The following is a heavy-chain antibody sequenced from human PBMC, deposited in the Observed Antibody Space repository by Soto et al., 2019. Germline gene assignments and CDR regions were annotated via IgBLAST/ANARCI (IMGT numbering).Heavy chain of an antibody. CDR2: IWYDGSDK. Sequence: QVQLVESGGGVVQPGRSLRLSCAASEFTFRSYGMHWVRQAPGKGLEWVAVIWYDGSDKYYGDSVRGRFTISRDNSKNTLYLQMNSLRAEDTAVYYCARGYYRGNYRGPFGSWGQGTLVTVSS. CDR3: ARGYYRGNYRGPFGS. CDR1: EFTFRSYG. J-gene: IGHJ4*02. D-gene: IGHD1-26*01. V-gene: IGHV3-33*01.